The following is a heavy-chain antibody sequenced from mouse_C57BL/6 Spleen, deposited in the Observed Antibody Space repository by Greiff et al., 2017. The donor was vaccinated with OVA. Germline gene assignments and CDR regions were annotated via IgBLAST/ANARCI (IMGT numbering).Heavy chain of an antibody. D-gene: IGHD4-1*01. CDR2: IHPNSGST. Sequence: QLPGAELVKPGASVKLSCKASGYTFTSYWMHWVKQRPGQGLEWIGMIHPNSGSTNYNEKFKSKATLTVDKSSSTAYMQLSSLTSEDSAVYYCARSTGNGYAMDYWGQGTSVTVSS. CDR3: ARSTGNGYAMDY. CDR1: GYTFTSYW. V-gene: IGHV1-64*01. J-gene: IGHJ4*01.